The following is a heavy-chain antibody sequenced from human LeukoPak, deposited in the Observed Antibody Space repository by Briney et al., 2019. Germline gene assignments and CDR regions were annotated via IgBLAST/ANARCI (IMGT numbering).Heavy chain of an antibody. J-gene: IGHJ4*02. CDR2: IYYSGST. CDR1: GGSISSSSYY. D-gene: IGHD1-20*01. CDR3: ARVVTGTPHFDY. V-gene: IGHV4-39*07. Sequence: PSETLSLTCTVSGGSISSSSYYWGWIRQPPGKGLEWIGSIYYSGSTYYNPSLKSRVTISVDTSKNQFSLKLSSVTAADTAVYYCARVVTGTPHFDYWGQGTLVTVSS.